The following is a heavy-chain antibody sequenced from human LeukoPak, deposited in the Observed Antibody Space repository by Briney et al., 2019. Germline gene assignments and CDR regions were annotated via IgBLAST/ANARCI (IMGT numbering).Heavy chain of an antibody. CDR2: IYSGGST. D-gene: IGHD2-15*01. J-gene: IGHJ5*02. CDR3: AKEGPGGEYCSGGSCYRDGNWFDP. V-gene: IGHV3-53*01. CDR1: GFTVSSNY. Sequence: GGSLRLSCAASGFTVSSNYMSWVRQAPGKGLEWVSVIYSGGSTYYADSVEGRFTISRDNSKNTLYLQMNSLRAEDTAVYYCAKEGPGGEYCSGGSCYRDGNWFDPWGQGTLVTVSS.